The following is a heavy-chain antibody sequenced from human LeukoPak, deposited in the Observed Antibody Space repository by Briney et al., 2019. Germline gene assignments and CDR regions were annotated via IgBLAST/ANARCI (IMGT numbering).Heavy chain of an antibody. CDR3: AKEEKWLADSYGLDV. V-gene: IGHV3-30*18. D-gene: IGHD6-19*01. CDR1: GFTFSGYG. CDR2: ISYDGSNK. Sequence: GGSLRLSCAASGFTFSGYGMHWVRQAPGKGLEWVAVISYDGSNKDYGDSVKGRFTISRDNSKNTLDLQMNSLRAEDTAVYYCAKEEKWLADSYGLDVWGQGTTVTVPS. J-gene: IGHJ6*02.